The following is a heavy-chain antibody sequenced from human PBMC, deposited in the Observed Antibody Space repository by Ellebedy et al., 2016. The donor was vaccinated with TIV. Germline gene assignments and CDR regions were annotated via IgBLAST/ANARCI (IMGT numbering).Heavy chain of an antibody. J-gene: IGHJ3*01. CDR2: ITERGGNT. V-gene: IGHV3-23*01. CDR1: GLTFSSHA. Sequence: GGSLKISCSASGLTFSSHAMSSVRQAPGKGLEWVSSITERGGNTYYADSVKGRFTISRDNSKDTLFPQMNSLRAEDTAIYFCARDPVGGRPPFDVWGQGTMVTVSS. CDR3: ARDPVGGRPPFDV. D-gene: IGHD2-15*01.